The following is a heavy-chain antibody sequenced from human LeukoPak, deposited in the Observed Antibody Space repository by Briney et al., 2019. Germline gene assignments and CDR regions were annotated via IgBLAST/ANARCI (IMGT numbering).Heavy chain of an antibody. D-gene: IGHD3-10*01. Sequence: GGSLRLSCAASGFSFSRDSMNWVRQAPGKGLEWISYISHDSGIKYYADSVRGRFTISRDNAKNSLYLQMHSLRAEDTAVYYCASRLWFGESSFDYWGQGTLVTVSS. CDR3: ASRLWFGESSFDY. CDR2: ISHDSGIK. V-gene: IGHV3-48*01. CDR1: GFSFSRDS. J-gene: IGHJ4*02.